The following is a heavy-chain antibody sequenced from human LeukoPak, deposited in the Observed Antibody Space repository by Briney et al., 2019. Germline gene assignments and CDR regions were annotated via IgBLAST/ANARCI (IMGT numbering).Heavy chain of an antibody. CDR2: ISYDGRNK. J-gene: IGHJ4*02. D-gene: IGHD6-13*01. CDR3: ARDLGYSSSWHHFDY. Sequence: PGGSLTLSCAASGFTFSSYAMHWFRQAQGKGLGGLAVISYDGRNKYYADSVKGRFTISRDNSKNTLYLQMNSLRAEDTAVYYCARDLGYSSSWHHFDYWGQGTLVTVSS. V-gene: IGHV3-30*04. CDR1: GFTFSSYA.